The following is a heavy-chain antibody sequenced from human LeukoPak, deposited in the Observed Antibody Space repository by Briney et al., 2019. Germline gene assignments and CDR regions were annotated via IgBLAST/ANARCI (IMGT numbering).Heavy chain of an antibody. D-gene: IGHD3-10*01. V-gene: IGHV4-31*03. J-gene: IGHJ5*02. CDR3: ARDLWFGEYNWFDP. Sequence: PSQTLSLTCTVSGGSISSGGYFWSWVRQHPGEGLEWIGYISHSGSTYYNPSLKSRVTISLDTSKDRFSLRLSSVTAADTAVYYCARDLWFGEYNWFDPWGQGTLVTVSS. CDR1: GGSISSGGYF. CDR2: ISHSGST.